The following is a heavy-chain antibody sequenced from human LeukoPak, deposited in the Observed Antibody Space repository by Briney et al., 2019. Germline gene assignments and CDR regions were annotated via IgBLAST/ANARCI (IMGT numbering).Heavy chain of an antibody. CDR1: TDSMTNYH. CDR2: IYTSGNT. CDR3: ATGRYSWFDP. D-gene: IGHD1-26*01. V-gene: IGHV4-4*07. J-gene: IGHJ5*02. Sequence: PSATLSLTCTVSTDSMTNYHWSWIRQPAPKGLEWIGRIYTSGNTIYNPSLKSRLTMSIDKSKNQFSLRLTSVTAADTAVYYCATGRYSWFDPWGQGTLVTVSS.